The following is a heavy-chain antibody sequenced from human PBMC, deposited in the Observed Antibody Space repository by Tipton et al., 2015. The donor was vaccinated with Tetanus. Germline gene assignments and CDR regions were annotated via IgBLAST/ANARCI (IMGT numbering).Heavy chain of an antibody. CDR1: GFRFSYSG. Sequence: SLRLSCAASGFRFSYSGMHWVRQAPGKGLEWVAVIPFDGRNERYADSVKGRFIISRDNPKNTLYLQMNSLRPEDTAVYYCAKEFQRARIRFFDSWGQGSQVTASS. D-gene: IGHD2-15*01. CDR3: AKEFQRARIRFFDS. CDR2: IPFDGRNE. V-gene: IGHV3-30*18. J-gene: IGHJ4*02.